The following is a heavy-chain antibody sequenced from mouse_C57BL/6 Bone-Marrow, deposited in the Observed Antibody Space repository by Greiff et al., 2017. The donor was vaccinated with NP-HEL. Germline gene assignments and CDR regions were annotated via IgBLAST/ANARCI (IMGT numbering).Heavy chain of an antibody. V-gene: IGHV2-9-1*01. CDR3: ARNGYYSNYGYYFDY. D-gene: IGHD2-5*01. CDR1: GFSLTSYA. J-gene: IGHJ2*01. CDR2: IWTGGGT. Sequence: VMLVESGPGLVAPSQSLSITCTVSGFSLTSYAISWVRQPPGKGLEWLGVIWTGGGTNYNSALKSRLSISKDNSKSQVFLKMNSLQTDDTARYYCARNGYYSNYGYYFDYWGQGTTLTVSS.